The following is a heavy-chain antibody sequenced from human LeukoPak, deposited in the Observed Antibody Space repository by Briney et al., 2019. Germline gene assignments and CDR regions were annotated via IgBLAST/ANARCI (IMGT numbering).Heavy chain of an antibody. CDR2: INHSGST. D-gene: IGHD3-10*01. J-gene: IGHJ4*02. Sequence: SEPLTLPCTVYGQSFSGYYWSWMPQPPGKGLEGVGEINHSGSTSYNPYLKSRVTISVDTSKNQFSLKLRSVTAADTAVYYGARLVPRFSPIVGEFDYWGQGTLVTVSS. V-gene: IGHV4-34*01. CDR1: GQSFSGYY. CDR3: ARLVPRFSPIVGEFDY.